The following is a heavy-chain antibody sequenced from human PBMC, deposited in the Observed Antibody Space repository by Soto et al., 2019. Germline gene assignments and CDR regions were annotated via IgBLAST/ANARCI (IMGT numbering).Heavy chain of an antibody. CDR1: GGSISSYY. CDR2: IYHSGST. J-gene: IGHJ4*02. D-gene: IGHD2-15*01. Sequence: SATLSITCTGSGGSISSYYWSWIRQPPGKGLEWIGYIYHSGSTYYNPSLKSRVTISVDRSKNQFSLKLSSVTAADTAVYYCARGLGSPYYFDYWGQGTLVTVSS. V-gene: IGHV4-59*12. CDR3: ARGLGSPYYFDY.